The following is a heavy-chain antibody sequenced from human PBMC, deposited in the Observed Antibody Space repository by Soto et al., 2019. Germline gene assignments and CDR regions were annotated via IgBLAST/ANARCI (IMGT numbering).Heavy chain of an antibody. CDR3: ARDRRAARPRIYYYCGMDV. V-gene: IGHV1-69*01. J-gene: IGHJ6*02. Sequence: QVQLVQSGAEVKKPGSSVKVSCKASGGTFSSYAISWVRQAPGQGLEWMGGIIPIFGTANYAQKFQGRVTITADEHTSKPYMELSNLRSEDKAVYYCARDRRAARPRIYYYCGMDVWGQETKVTVSS. CDR2: IIPIFGTA. CDR1: GGTFSSYA. D-gene: IGHD6-6*01.